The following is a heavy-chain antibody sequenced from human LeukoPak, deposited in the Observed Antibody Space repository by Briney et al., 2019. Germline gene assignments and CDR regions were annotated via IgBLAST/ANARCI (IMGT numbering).Heavy chain of an antibody. V-gene: IGHV3-21*01. J-gene: IGHJ4*02. CDR1: GFTFSSYS. CDR2: ISSSSSYI. CDR3: ARDLGPYPGGSFDY. Sequence: GGSLRLSCAASGFTFSSYSMNWVRQAPGKGLEWVSSISSSSSYIYYADSVKGRFTISRDNAKNSLYLQTNSLRAEDTAVYYCARDLGPYPGGSFDYWGQGTLVTVSS.